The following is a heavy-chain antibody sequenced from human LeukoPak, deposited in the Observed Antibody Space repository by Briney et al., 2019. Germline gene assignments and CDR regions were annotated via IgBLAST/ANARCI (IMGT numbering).Heavy chain of an antibody. D-gene: IGHD5-24*01. CDR3: AREGVGRWLRNAFDI. Sequence: SETLSLTCTVSGGSISSYYWSWIRQPPRKGLEWIGYIYYSGSTNYNPSLKSRVTISVDTSKNQFSLKLSSVTAADTAVYYCAREGVGRWLRNAFDIWGQGTMVTVSS. CDR2: IYYSGST. CDR1: GGSISSYY. V-gene: IGHV4-59*01. J-gene: IGHJ3*02.